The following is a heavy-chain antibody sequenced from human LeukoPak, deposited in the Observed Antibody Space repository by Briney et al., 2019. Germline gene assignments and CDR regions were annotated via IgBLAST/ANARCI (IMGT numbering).Heavy chain of an antibody. J-gene: IGHJ5*02. D-gene: IGHD2-8*01. CDR2: IYADGRT. V-gene: IGHV3-66*01. Sequence: GGSLRLSCAASGFTINNEYMYWVRQAPGRGLECVSLIYADGRTFYTDSVRGRFTISRDNSRNTVDLQMNRLRAEDTAVYFCVRSVFSWGQGTRVTVSS. CDR1: GFTINNEY. CDR3: VRSVFS.